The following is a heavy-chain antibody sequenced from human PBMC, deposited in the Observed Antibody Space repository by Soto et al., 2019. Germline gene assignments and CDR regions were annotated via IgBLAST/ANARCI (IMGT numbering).Heavy chain of an antibody. Sequence: GGSLRLSCAASGFTFSSYAMSWVRQAPGKGLEWVSAISGSGGSTYYADSVKGRFTISRDNSKNTLYLQMNSLRAEDTAVYYCAKGVYELRAFDDAFDIWGQGTMVTVSS. CDR1: GFTFSSYA. V-gene: IGHV3-23*01. CDR2: ISGSGGST. J-gene: IGHJ3*02. CDR3: AKGVYELRAFDDAFDI. D-gene: IGHD6-6*01.